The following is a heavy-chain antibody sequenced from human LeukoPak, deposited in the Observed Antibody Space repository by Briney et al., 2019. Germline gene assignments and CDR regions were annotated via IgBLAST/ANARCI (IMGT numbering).Heavy chain of an antibody. CDR1: GFTVSSNY. Sequence: GGSLRLSCAASGFTVSSNYMSWVRQAPGKGLEWVSIIYSGGSTFYADSVKGRFTISRDNSKNTLYLQMNSLRAEDTAVYYCARDSYREYYFDYWGQGTLVTVSS. D-gene: IGHD1-26*01. J-gene: IGHJ4*02. CDR2: IYSGGST. V-gene: IGHV3-53*01. CDR3: ARDSYREYYFDY.